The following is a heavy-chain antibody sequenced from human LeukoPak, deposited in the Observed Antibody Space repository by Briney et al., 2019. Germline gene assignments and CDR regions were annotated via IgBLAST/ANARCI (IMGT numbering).Heavy chain of an antibody. Sequence: GGSLRLSCAASGFTFNDYAMHWVRQAPGKGLEWVSSISSSSSYIYYADSVKGRFTISRDNAKNSLYLQMNSLRAEDTAVYYCARDQVAVAGRGNYYYYGMDVWGQGTTVTVSS. CDR1: GFTFNDYA. J-gene: IGHJ6*02. CDR3: ARDQVAVAGRGNYYYYGMDV. CDR2: ISSSSSYI. V-gene: IGHV3-21*01. D-gene: IGHD6-19*01.